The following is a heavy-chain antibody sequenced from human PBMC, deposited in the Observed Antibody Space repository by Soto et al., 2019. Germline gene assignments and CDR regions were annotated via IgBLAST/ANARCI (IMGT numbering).Heavy chain of an antibody. J-gene: IGHJ6*02. V-gene: IGHV4-59*08. CDR2: INYDGYS. D-gene: IGHD3-10*01. Sequence: QVQLQESGPGLVKPSETLSLTCTVSGGSITNYYCSWFRQPPGKGLEWIGYINYDGYSAYNLSLKRRAPLSRDASKTQFSLLLESVTATDTAVYYCARHGFGPLPGLVDVWGPGTTVIVSS. CDR3: ARHGFGPLPGLVDV. CDR1: GGSITNYY.